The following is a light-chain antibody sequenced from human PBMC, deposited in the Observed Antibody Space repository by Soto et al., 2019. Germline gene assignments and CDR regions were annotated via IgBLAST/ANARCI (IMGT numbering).Light chain of an antibody. CDR3: QQYYTTPWT. J-gene: IGKJ1*01. V-gene: IGKV4-1*01. Sequence: DIVMTQSPDSLAVSLGERATINCKSSQSVLYSSNNKNYLAWYQQKPGQPPKALIYWASTRESAVPDRFSGSGSGTDFTLTISSLQAEDVAVYYCQQYYTTPWTFGQGTKADIK. CDR1: QSVLYSSNNKNY. CDR2: WAS.